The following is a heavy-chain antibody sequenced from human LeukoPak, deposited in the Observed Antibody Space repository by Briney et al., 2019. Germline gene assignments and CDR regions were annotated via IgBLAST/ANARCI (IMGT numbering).Heavy chain of an antibody. CDR2: ISSSSSTV. J-gene: IGHJ4*02. V-gene: IGHV3-48*02. D-gene: IGHD5-12*01. CDR3: EIYVRWLRFVFDL. Sequence: PGGSLSLSCAACGFTFSGYSLNCVRQAPGKGLEWVSYISSSSSTVYYADSVKGRFTISRDNAKNSLYLQLNSLRDEDTAVYYCEIYVRWLRFVFDLWGQGIPVTVSS. CDR1: GFTFSGYS.